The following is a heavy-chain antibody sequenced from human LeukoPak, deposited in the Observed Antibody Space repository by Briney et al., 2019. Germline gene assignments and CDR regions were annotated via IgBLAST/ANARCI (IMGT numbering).Heavy chain of an antibody. CDR3: ARDLDTALVYYYYAMDV. Sequence: PGGSLRLSCAASGFTFSSYSMNWVRQAPGKGLEWVSSISSSSSYIYYADSVKGRFTISRDNAKNSLYLQMNSLRAEDTAVYFCARDLDTALVYYYYAMDVWGQGTLVTVSS. J-gene: IGHJ6*02. D-gene: IGHD5-18*01. V-gene: IGHV3-21*01. CDR1: GFTFSSYS. CDR2: ISSSSSYI.